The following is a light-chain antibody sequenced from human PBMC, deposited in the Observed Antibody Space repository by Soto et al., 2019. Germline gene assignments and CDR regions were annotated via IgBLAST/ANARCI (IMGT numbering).Light chain of an antibody. CDR3: SSYRSSSTGV. V-gene: IGLV2-14*01. CDR2: DVS. J-gene: IGLJ1*01. CDR1: RSDVGGYNF. Sequence: QSVLTQPASVSGSPGQSITISCTGTRSDVGGYNFVSWYQQHPGKAPKLMIYDVSNRPSGVSNRFSGSKSGNTASLTISGLQAEDEADYYCSSYRSSSTGVFGTGTTLTVL.